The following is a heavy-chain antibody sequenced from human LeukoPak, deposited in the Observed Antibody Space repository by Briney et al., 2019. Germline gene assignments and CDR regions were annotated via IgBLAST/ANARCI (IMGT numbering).Heavy chain of an antibody. D-gene: IGHD6-13*01. CDR2: INPNSGGT. CDR1: GYTFTSYG. V-gene: IGHV1-2*02. J-gene: IGHJ6*03. Sequence: ASVKVSCKASGYTFTSYGISWVRQAPGQGLEWMGWINPNSGGTNYAQKFQGRVTMTRDTSISTAYMELSRLRSDDTAVYYCARVRVGQQLVQFLYYYYMDVWGKGTTVTVSS. CDR3: ARVRVGQQLVQFLYYYYMDV.